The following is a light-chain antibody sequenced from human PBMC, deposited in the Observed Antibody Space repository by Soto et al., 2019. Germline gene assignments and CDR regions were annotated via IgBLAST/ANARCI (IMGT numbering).Light chain of an antibody. CDR3: TSYTRDTVLV. CDR1: SSDVGTYNY. V-gene: IGLV2-14*01. Sequence: QSVLTQPASVSGSPGQSITISCTGTSSDVGTYNYVSWYQHHPGKAPKLIIYEVSNRPSGFYNRFSGSKSGRTSSLTISGLQAEDEADYQCTSYTRDTVLVFGTGTKVTVL. J-gene: IGLJ1*01. CDR2: EVS.